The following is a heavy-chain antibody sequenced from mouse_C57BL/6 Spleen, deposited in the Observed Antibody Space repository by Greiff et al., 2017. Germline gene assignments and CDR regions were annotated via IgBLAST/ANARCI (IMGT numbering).Heavy chain of an antibody. CDR3: ARQGDYDVYYYAMDY. V-gene: IGHV5-12*01. Sequence: EVKLMESGGGLVQPGGSLKLSCAASGFTFSDYYMYWVRQTPEKRLEWVAYISNGGGSTYYPDTVKGRFTISRDNAKNTLYLQMSRLKSEDTAMYYCARQGDYDVYYYAMDYWGQGTSVTVSS. CDR2: ISNGGGST. D-gene: IGHD2-4*01. J-gene: IGHJ4*01. CDR1: GFTFSDYY.